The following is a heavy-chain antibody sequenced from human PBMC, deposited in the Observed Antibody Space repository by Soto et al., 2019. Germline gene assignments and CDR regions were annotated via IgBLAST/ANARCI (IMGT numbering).Heavy chain of an antibody. CDR3: ARDNGYSGYEKNYYYGMDV. J-gene: IGHJ6*02. CDR1: GYTFTSYG. D-gene: IGHD5-12*01. Sequence: ASVKVSCKASGYTFTSYGISWVRQAPGQGLEWMGWISAYNGNTNYAQELQGRVTMTTDTSTSTAYMELRSLRSDDTAVYYCARDNGYSGYEKNYYYGMDVWGQGTTVTVSS. CDR2: ISAYNGNT. V-gene: IGHV1-18*04.